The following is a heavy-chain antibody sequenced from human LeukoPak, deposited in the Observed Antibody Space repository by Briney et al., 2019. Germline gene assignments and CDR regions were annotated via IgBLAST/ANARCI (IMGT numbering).Heavy chain of an antibody. V-gene: IGHV1-46*01. CDR1: GYTFTGYY. CDR3: ARALGYGDYVHQVDY. D-gene: IGHD4-17*01. Sequence: GASVKVSCKASGYTFTGYYMHWVRQAPGQGLEWMGWINPSGGSTSYAQKFQGRVTMTRDTSTSTVYMELSSLRSEDTAVYYCARALGYGDYVHQVDYWGQGTLVTVSS. J-gene: IGHJ4*02. CDR2: INPSGGST.